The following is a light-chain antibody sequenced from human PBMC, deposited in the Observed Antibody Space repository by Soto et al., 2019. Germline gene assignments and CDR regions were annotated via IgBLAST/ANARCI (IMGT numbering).Light chain of an antibody. CDR3: AAWDDSLSGPV. J-gene: IGLJ2*01. CDR2: RNN. Sequence: QSVLTQPPSASGTPGQRVTISFSGSSSNIGSNYVYWYQQLPGTAPKLLNYRNNQRPSGVPDRFSGSKSGTSASLAISGLRSEDEADYDCAAWDDSLSGPVFGGGTQLTVL. V-gene: IGLV1-47*01. CDR1: SSNIGSNY.